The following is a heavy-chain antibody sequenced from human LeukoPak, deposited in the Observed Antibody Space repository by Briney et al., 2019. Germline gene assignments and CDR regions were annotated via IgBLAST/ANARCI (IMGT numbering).Heavy chain of an antibody. CDR1: GGSISSYY. Sequence: KPSGTLSLTCTVSGGSISSYYWSWIRQPPGKGLEWIGYIYYSGSTNYNPSLKSRVTISVDTSKNQFSLKLSSVTAADTAVYYCARDNWNYGSSMDVWGQGTTVTVSS. D-gene: IGHD1-7*01. J-gene: IGHJ6*02. CDR2: IYYSGST. CDR3: ARDNWNYGSSMDV. V-gene: IGHV4-59*01.